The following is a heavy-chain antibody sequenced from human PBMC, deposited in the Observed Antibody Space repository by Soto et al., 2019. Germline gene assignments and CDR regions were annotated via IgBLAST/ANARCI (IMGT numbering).Heavy chain of an antibody. CDR1: GFTFSSYA. Sequence: GGSLRLSCSASGFTFSSYAMHWVRQAPGKGLEYVSAISSNGGSTYYADSVKGRFTISRDNSKNTLYLQMSSLRAEDTAVYYCEKVWGVQLERQQGTYWGQGTMVTVSS. CDR3: EKVWGVQLERQQGTY. J-gene: IGHJ4*02. CDR2: ISSNGGST. V-gene: IGHV3-64D*09. D-gene: IGHD1-1*01.